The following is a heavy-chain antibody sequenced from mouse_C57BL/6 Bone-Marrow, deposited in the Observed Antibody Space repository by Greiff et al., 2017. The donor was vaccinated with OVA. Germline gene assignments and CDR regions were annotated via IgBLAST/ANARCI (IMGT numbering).Heavy chain of an antibody. CDR2: IWTGGST. Sequence: VQLQESGPGLVAPSQSLSITCTVSGFSLTSYAIRWVRQPPGKGLEWLGVIWTGGSTNYNSALKSRLSISKDNAKSQVFLKMNSLQTDDTARYYCARKGGLRRRGYYYAMDYWGQGTSVTVSS. CDR3: ARKGGLRRRGYYYAMDY. V-gene: IGHV2-9-1*01. D-gene: IGHD2-4*01. J-gene: IGHJ4*01. CDR1: GFSLTSYA.